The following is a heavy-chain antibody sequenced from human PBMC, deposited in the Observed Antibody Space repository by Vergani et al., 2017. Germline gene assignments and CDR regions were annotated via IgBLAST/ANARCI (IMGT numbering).Heavy chain of an antibody. D-gene: IGHD3-3*01. V-gene: IGHV3-7*01. J-gene: IGHJ4*02. CDR2: IKQDGSEK. CDR1: GFTFSSYW. CDR3: ASCENGYYDVWSGYYGGQFDY. Sequence: EVQLVESGGGLVQPGGSLRLSCAASGFTFSSYWMSWVRQAPGKGLEWVANIKQDGSEKYYVDSVKGRFTISRDDAKNSLYLQMNSLRAEDTAVYYCASCENGYYDVWSGYYGGQFDYWGQGTLVTVSS.